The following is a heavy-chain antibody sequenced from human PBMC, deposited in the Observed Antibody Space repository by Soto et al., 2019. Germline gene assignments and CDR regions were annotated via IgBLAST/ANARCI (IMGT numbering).Heavy chain of an antibody. Sequence: EQLVESGGGLVKPGGSLRLSCAASGFTFSAYTMNWVRQAPGKGLEWVSSISGRSTYMYYADSVKGRFTISRDTARSLRYLQMNSLRAEDTAVYYCARDYCSSGPLLYCIDVWGKGTMVTVSS. V-gene: IGHV3-21*01. CDR3: ARDYCSSGPLLYCIDV. D-gene: IGHD3-10*01. CDR2: ISGRSTYM. J-gene: IGHJ6*03. CDR1: GFTFSAYT.